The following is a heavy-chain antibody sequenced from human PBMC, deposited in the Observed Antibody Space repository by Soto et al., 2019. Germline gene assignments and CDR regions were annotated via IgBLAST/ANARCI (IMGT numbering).Heavy chain of an antibody. D-gene: IGHD1-26*01. CDR2: ISYDGSYK. V-gene: IGHV3-30-3*01. J-gene: IGHJ2*01. CDR1: GFALTPYA. Sequence: QVQLVESGGGVVQPGRSLRLSCAASGFALTPYAMHWVRQAPGKGLEWVAIISYDGSYKSYGDSVKGRFTISRDNCENSLYLQMDTLRSEDTAVYYCARDWDRGGGSYLWKFDLWGRGTLVTVSS. CDR3: ARDWDRGGGSYLWKFDL.